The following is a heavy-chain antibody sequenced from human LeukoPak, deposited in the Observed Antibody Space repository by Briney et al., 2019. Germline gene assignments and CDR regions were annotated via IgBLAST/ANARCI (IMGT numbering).Heavy chain of an antibody. CDR3: AREGYSSSRYSGYYYFDY. CDR2: INTSGST. J-gene: IGHJ4*02. CDR1: GGSISSGSYF. D-gene: IGHD6-13*01. V-gene: IGHV4-61*02. Sequence: SETLSLTCTVSGGSISSGSYFWTWIRQPAGKRLEWIGRINTSGSTNYNPSLKSRVTISVDTSKNQFSLKLSSVTAADTTVFFCAREGYSSSRYSGYYYFDYWGQGTLVTVSS.